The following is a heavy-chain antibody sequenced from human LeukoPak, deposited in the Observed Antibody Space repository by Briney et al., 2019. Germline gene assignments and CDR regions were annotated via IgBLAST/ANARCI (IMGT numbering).Heavy chain of an antibody. CDR3: ASSFMGSRQPPRGP. V-gene: IGHV1-2*02. J-gene: IGHJ5*02. CDR2: INPNSGGT. Sequence: ASVKVSCKASGYTSTGYYMHWVRQAPGQGLEWMGWINPNSGGTNYAQKFQGRVTMTRDTSISTAYMELSRLRSDDTAVYYCASSFMGSRQPPRGPWGQGTLVTVSS. CDR1: GYTSTGYY. D-gene: IGHD6-13*01.